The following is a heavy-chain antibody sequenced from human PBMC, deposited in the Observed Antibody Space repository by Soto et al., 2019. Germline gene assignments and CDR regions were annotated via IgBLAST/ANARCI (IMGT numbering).Heavy chain of an antibody. J-gene: IGHJ6*02. V-gene: IGHV2-5*01. CDR3: ADRSADYGRNFYYYYGMDV. D-gene: IGHD4-17*01. CDR2: IYWNDDK. Sequence: SGPTLVNPTQTLTLTCTFSGFSLSTSGVGVGCIRQPPGKALEWLALIYWNDDKRYSPSLKSRLTITKDTSKNQVVLTMTNMDPVDTATDYCADRSADYGRNFYYYYGMDVWGQGTTVTVSS. CDR1: GFSLSTSGVG.